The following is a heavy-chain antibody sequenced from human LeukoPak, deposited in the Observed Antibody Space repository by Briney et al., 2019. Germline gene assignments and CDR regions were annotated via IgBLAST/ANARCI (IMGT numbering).Heavy chain of an antibody. CDR1: GGTFSSYA. Sequence: ASMKVSCKASGGTFSSYAISWVRQAPGQGLEWMGRIIPILGIANYAQKFQGRVTITADKSTSTAYMELSSLRSEDTAVYYCVREWRICSGGSCYWFDPWGQGTLVTVSS. CDR2: IIPILGIA. D-gene: IGHD2-15*01. CDR3: VREWRICSGGSCYWFDP. J-gene: IGHJ5*02. V-gene: IGHV1-69*04.